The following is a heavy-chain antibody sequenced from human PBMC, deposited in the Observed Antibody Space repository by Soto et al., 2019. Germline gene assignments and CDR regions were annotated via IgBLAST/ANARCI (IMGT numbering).Heavy chain of an antibody. CDR3: ARDRRITNCSSTSCPGLVDAFDI. CDR1: GFTFSSYA. CDR2: ISYDGSNK. Sequence: HPGGSLRLSCAASGFTFSSYAMHWVRQAPGKGLEWVAVISYDGSNKYYADSVKGRFTISRDNSKNTLYLQMNSLRAEDTAVYYCARDRRITNCSSTSCPGLVDAFDIWGQGTMVTVSS. J-gene: IGHJ3*02. D-gene: IGHD2-2*01. V-gene: IGHV3-30-3*01.